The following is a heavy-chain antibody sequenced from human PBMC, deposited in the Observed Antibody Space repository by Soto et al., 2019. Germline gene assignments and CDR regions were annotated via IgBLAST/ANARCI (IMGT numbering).Heavy chain of an antibody. CDR3: ARGFSGSAADWFDP. Sequence: QVQLVQSGAEVKKPGASVKVSCKASGYTFTSYAMHWVRQAPGQRLEWMGWINAGNGNTKYSQKFQGRVTITRDTSASTAYMELSSLRSEDTAVYYCARGFSGSAADWFDPWGQGTQVTVSS. V-gene: IGHV1-3*01. CDR2: INAGNGNT. J-gene: IGHJ5*02. CDR1: GYTFTSYA. D-gene: IGHD2-15*01.